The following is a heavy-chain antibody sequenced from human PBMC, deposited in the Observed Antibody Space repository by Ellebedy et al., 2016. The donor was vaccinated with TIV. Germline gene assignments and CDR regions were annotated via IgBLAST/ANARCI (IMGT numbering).Heavy chain of an antibody. CDR3: ARDRPPYDFWSGYYPAAHFDY. D-gene: IGHD3-3*01. CDR2: ISSSSSTI. CDR1: GFTFSSYS. V-gene: IGHV3-48*02. Sequence: GGSLRLSCAASGFTFSSYSMNWVRQAPGKGLEWVSYISSSSSTIYYADSVKGRFPISRDNAKNSLYLQMNSLRDEDTAVYFFARDRPPYDFWSGYYPAAHFDYWGQGTLVTVSS. J-gene: IGHJ4*02.